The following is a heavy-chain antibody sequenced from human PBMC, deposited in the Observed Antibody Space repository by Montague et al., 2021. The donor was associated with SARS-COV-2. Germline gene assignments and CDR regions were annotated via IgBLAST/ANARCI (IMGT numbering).Heavy chain of an antibody. Sequence: SETLFLTCAVYGGSFSGYYWSWIRQPPGKGLEWIGEINHSGSTNYNPSLKSRATISVDTSKNQFSLKLSSVTAADTAVYYCARVRYYGSGTSLGMDVWGQGTTVTVSS. J-gene: IGHJ6*02. CDR2: INHSGST. CDR3: ARVRYYGSGTSLGMDV. V-gene: IGHV4-34*01. CDR1: GGSFSGYY. D-gene: IGHD3-10*01.